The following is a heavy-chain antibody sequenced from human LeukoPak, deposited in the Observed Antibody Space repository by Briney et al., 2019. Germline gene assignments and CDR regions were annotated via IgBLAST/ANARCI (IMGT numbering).Heavy chain of an antibody. Sequence: PSQTLSLTCAISGDSVSSNSVTWNWIRRSPSRGLEWLGRTYYRSTWYNDYAVSVRGRITVNPDTSKNQFSLHLNSVTPDDTAVYYCARRLTQYDCFDPWGQGILVTVSS. V-gene: IGHV6-1*01. D-gene: IGHD2-2*01. CDR3: ARRLTQYDCFDP. CDR1: GDSVSSNSVT. J-gene: IGHJ5*02. CDR2: TYYRSTWYN.